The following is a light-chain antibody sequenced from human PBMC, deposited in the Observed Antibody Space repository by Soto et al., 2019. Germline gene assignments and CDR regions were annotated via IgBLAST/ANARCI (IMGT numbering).Light chain of an antibody. CDR3: SSYTSSGTYV. Sequence: QSALTQPASVSGSPGQSITISCTGTSSDVGAYNSVSWYQLHPGKAPKLVIYDVTDRPSGVSNGFSGSKSGNTASLTISGLQAEDEADYFCSSYTSSGTYVFGSGTKVTVL. CDR2: DVT. J-gene: IGLJ1*01. CDR1: SSDVGAYNS. V-gene: IGLV2-14*03.